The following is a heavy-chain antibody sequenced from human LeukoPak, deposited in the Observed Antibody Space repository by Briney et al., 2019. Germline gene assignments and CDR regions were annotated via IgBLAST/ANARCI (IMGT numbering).Heavy chain of an antibody. D-gene: IGHD3-10*01. J-gene: IGHJ4*02. Sequence: SETLSLTCTVSGGSISSGDYYWSWIRQPPGKGLEWIGYIYYSGSTYYNPSLKSRVTISVDTSKNQFSLKPSSVTAADTAVYYCARDRIYGSGSYSWGQGTLVTVSS. CDR1: GGSISSGDYY. CDR2: IYYSGST. CDR3: ARDRIYGSGSYS. V-gene: IGHV4-30-4*01.